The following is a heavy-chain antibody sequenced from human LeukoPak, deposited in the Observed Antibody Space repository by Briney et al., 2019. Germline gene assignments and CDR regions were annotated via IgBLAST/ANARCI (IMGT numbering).Heavy chain of an antibody. J-gene: IGHJ6*03. D-gene: IGHD3-16*01. CDR1: GGTFSSYA. CDR3: ATTGGSGGYYYYYMDV. Sequence: ASVKVSCKASGGTFSSYAISWVRQAPGQGLEWMGGIIPIFGTANYAQKFQGRVTITTDESTSTAYMELSSLRSEDTAVYYCATTGGSGGYYYYYMDVWGKGTTVTVSS. CDR2: IIPIFGTA. V-gene: IGHV1-69*05.